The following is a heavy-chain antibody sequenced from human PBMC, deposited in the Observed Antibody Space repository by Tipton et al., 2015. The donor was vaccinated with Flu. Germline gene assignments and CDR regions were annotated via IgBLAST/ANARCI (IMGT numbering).Heavy chain of an antibody. CDR3: AREAHQDAFDI. CDR1: GFTFSSYG. D-gene: IGHD6-6*01. Sequence: SLRLSCAASGFTFSSYGMHWVRQAPGKGLEWVAVIWYDGSNKYYADSVKGRFTISRDNSKNTLYLQMNSLRAEDTAVYYCAREAHQDAFDIWGQGTMVTVSS. J-gene: IGHJ3*02. CDR2: IWYDGSNK. V-gene: IGHV3-33*01.